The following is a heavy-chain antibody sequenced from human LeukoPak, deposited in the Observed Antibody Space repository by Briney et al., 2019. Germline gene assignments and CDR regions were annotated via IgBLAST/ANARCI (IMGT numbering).Heavy chain of an antibody. CDR3: ARDYIGAANCLDP. D-gene: IGHD6-13*01. Sequence: ASVKVSCKASGYTLTSYIMHWVRQAPGQGLEWMGIINPSGGSTSYAQKFQGRATMTRDTSTSTVYMELSSLRSEDTAVYYCARDYIGAANCLDPWGQGTLVTASS. CDR1: GYTLTSYI. J-gene: IGHJ5*02. V-gene: IGHV1-46*01. CDR2: INPSGGST.